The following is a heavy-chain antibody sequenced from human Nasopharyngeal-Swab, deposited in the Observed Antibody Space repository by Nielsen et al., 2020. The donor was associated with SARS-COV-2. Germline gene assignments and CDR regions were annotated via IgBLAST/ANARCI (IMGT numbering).Heavy chain of an antibody. D-gene: IGHD4-11*01. J-gene: IGHJ4*02. V-gene: IGHV4-34*01. Sequence: SETLSLTCTVSGGSISSYYWSWIRQPPGKGLEWIGEINHSGSTNYNPSLKSRVTISVDTSENQFSLKLSSVTAADTAVYYCARVGYSNYGEGFDYWGQGTLVTVSS. CDR1: GGSISSYY. CDR3: ARVGYSNYGEGFDY. CDR2: INHSGST.